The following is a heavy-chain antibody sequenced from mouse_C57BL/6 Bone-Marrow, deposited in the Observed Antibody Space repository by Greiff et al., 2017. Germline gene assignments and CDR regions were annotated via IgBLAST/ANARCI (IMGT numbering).Heavy chain of an antibody. CDR3: TTIFFAY. CDR2: IDPENGDT. CDR1: GFNIKDDY. Sequence: VQLQHSGAELVRPGASVKLSCTASGFNIKDDYMHWVKQRPEQGLEWIGWIDPENGDTEYASKFQGKATITADTSSNTAYLQLSSLTSEDTAVYYCTTIFFAYWGQGTLVTVSA. V-gene: IGHV14-4*01. J-gene: IGHJ3*01.